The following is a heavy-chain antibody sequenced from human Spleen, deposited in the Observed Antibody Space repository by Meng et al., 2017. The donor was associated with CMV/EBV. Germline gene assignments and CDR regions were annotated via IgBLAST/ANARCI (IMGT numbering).Heavy chain of an antibody. CDR2: ISFDGGNK. Sequence: GESLKISCAASGFTFHLYSMHWVRQAPGKGLEWVALISFDGGNKYYGDSVNGRISIYRDNSNRMVFLQLNSLRPEDTAVYYCARSPGRGYYGMDVWGQGTTVTVSS. CDR1: GFTFHLYS. J-gene: IGHJ6*02. CDR3: ARSPGRGYYGMDV. V-gene: IGHV3-30*04.